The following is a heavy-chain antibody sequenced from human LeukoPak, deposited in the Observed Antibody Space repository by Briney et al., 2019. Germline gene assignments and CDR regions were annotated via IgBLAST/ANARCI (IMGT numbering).Heavy chain of an antibody. Sequence: SETLSLTCSVSGGSISGYYWSWIRQSPGKGLVWIGYMYYSGSSNYNPSLKSRVTISIDMSTNQFSLKLSSVTAADTALYYCARHFTYYYDSSGYPRDAFDVWGQGTMVTASS. V-gene: IGHV4-59*08. D-gene: IGHD3-22*01. CDR2: MYYSGSS. CDR1: GGSISGYY. J-gene: IGHJ3*01. CDR3: ARHFTYYYDSSGYPRDAFDV.